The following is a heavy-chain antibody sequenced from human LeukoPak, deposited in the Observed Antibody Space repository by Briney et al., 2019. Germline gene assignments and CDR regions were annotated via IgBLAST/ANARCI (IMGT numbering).Heavy chain of an antibody. CDR3: ARGDVDTAMVYFDY. CDR1: GGSISSGDYY. CDR2: IYYSGST. V-gene: IGHV4-30-4*01. D-gene: IGHD5-18*01. J-gene: IGHJ4*02. Sequence: PSETLSLTCTVSGGSISSGDYYWRWIRQPPGKGLEWIGYIYYSGSTYYNPSLKSRVTISVDTSKNQFSLKLSSVTAADTAVYYCARGDVDTAMVYFDYWGQGTLVTVSS.